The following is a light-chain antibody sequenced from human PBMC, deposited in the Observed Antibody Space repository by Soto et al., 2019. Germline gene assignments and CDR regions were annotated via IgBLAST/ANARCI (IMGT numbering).Light chain of an antibody. CDR2: GAS. J-gene: IGKJ1*01. CDR3: QQYSKWPPWT. CDR1: ENIRSN. Sequence: EVVMTQSPATLSVSPGERATLSCRASENIRSNLAWYQQKPGQAPRLLIYGASTRATGIPDRFSGSGSGTEFTLTISSLQSEDFAVYHCQQYSKWPPWTFGQGTKVEIK. V-gene: IGKV3-15*01.